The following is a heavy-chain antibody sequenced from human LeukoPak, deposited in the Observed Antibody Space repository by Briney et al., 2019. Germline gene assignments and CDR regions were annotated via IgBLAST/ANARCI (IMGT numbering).Heavy chain of an antibody. CDR3: AKGPLTSIVVAPSEPDY. J-gene: IGHJ4*02. CDR2: ISGSGGST. Sequence: AGGSLRLSCAASGFTFSSYAMSWVRQAPGKGLEWVSAISGSGGSTYYADPVKGRFTISRDNSKNTLYLQMNSLRAEDTAVYYCAKGPLTSIVVAPSEPDYWGQGTLVTVSS. CDR1: GFTFSSYA. D-gene: IGHD3-22*01. V-gene: IGHV3-23*01.